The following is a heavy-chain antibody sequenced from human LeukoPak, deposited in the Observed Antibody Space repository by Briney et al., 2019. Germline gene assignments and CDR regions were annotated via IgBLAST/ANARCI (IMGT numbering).Heavy chain of an antibody. V-gene: IGHV1-18*01. CDR3: ARVARYSGSYYSPFDC. CDR2: ISAYNGNT. Sequence: ASVKVSCKASGYTFTGYGISWVRQAPGQGLEWMGWISAYNGNTNYAQKLQGRVTMTTDTSTSTAYMELRSLRSDDTAVYYCARVARYSGSYYSPFDCWGQGTLVTVSS. D-gene: IGHD1-26*01. J-gene: IGHJ4*02. CDR1: GYTFTGYG.